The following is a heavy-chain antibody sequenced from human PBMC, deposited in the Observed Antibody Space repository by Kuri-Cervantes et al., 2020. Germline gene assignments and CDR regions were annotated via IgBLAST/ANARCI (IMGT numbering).Heavy chain of an antibody. D-gene: IGHD3-3*01. CDR1: GFTFSNYA. J-gene: IGHJ6*02. CDR3: ARGWEYYDFWSGYSSGTRSYYYYGMDV. Sequence: GESLKISCAVSGFTFSNYAMNWVRQAPGKGLEWVSVISGSGGSTYYADSVKGRFTISRDNSKNTLYLQMNSLRAEDTAVYYCARGWEYYDFWSGYSSGTRSYYYYGMDVWGQGTTVTVSS. V-gene: IGHV3-23*01. CDR2: ISGSGGST.